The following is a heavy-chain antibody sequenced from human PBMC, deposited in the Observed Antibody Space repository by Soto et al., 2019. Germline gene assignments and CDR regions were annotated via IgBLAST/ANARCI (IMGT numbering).Heavy chain of an antibody. CDR2: INPNSGT. D-gene: IGHD6-25*01. V-gene: IGHV1-2*02. CDR1: GYIFTGYY. J-gene: IGHJ3*02. Sequence: QVQLVQSGTDVKKPGASVKVSCKASGYIFTGYYIHWVRQAPGQGLEWMGWINPNSGTNYAQKFQGRVTMTRDTSISTAYMELSRLRSDDTAVYYCATRHTSGRDAFLIWGQGTMVTVSS. CDR3: ATRHTSGRDAFLI.